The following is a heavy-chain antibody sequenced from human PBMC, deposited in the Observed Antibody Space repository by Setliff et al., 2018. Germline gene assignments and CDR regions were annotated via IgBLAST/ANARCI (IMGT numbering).Heavy chain of an antibody. J-gene: IGHJ4*02. CDR2: IHSGGGT. V-gene: IGHV4-39*01. CDR3: VRRRTGPGGVFDY. D-gene: IGHD3-3*01. Sequence: KTSETLSLTCSVSGDSISNTNYYWGWIRQPPGKGLEWIGHIHSGGGTYYDPSLKSRLTISKDTSKNQFSLNLSSVTATDTAVYYCVRRRTGPGGVFDYWGQGTLVTVSS. CDR1: GDSISNTNYY.